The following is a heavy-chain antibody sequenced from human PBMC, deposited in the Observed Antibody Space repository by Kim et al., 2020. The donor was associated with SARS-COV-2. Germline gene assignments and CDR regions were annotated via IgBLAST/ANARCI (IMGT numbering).Heavy chain of an antibody. V-gene: IGHV3-23*01. CDR2: ISGSGDST. J-gene: IGHJ4*02. CDR1: GFTFSSWA. D-gene: IGHD1-1*01. Sequence: GGSLRLSCATSGFTFSSWAMTWVRQAPGKGLEWVSAISGSGDSTDYADSVKGRFTISRDNSKNTLYLQMNSLRAEDTAVYYCAKVWKRTDWGEGSLYTVS. CDR3: AKVWKRTD.